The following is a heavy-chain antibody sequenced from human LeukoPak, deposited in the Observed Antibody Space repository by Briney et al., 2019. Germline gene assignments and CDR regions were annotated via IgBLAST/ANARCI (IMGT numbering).Heavy chain of an antibody. CDR1: GGSISSNNW. J-gene: IGHJ2*01. Sequence: SETLSLTCAVSGGSISSNNWWSWVRQPPGKGLEWIGEISHSGTTGYNSSLKSRVTISVDTSKNQFSLKLSSVTAADTAVYYCARGSSGYFDWLLNWYFDLWGRGTLVTVSS. CDR2: ISHSGTT. D-gene: IGHD3-9*01. V-gene: IGHV4-4*02. CDR3: ARGSSGYFDWLLNWYFDL.